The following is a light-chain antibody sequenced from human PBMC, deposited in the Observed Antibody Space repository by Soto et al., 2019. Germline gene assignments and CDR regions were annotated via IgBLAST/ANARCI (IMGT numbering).Light chain of an antibody. CDR1: QSVRNN. Sequence: EIVLTQSPGTLSLSPGERATLSCRASQSVRNNLAWYQQKPGQAPSLLIYGASTRATGRFSGSGSGRDFTLKISRVEAEDVGIYYCMQALRTQWTFGQGTKVDIK. CDR2: GAS. V-gene: IGKV3-15*01. CDR3: MQALRTQWT. J-gene: IGKJ1*01.